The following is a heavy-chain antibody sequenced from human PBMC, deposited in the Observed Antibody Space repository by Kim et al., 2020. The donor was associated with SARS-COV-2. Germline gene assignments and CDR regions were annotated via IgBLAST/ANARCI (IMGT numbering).Heavy chain of an antibody. CDR3: AKGGSGSRYYYYGMDV. CDR2: ISYDGSNK. CDR1: GFTFSSYG. Sequence: GGSLRLSCAASGFTFSSYGMHWVRQAPGKGLEWVAVISYDGSNKYYADSVKGRFTISRDNSKNTLYLQMNSLRAEDTAVYYCAKGGSGSRYYYYGMDVWG. D-gene: IGHD1-26*01. V-gene: IGHV3-30*18. J-gene: IGHJ6*01.